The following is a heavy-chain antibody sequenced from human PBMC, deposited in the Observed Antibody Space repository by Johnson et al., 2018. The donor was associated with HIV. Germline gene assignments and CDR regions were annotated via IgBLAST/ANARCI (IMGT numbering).Heavy chain of an antibody. D-gene: IGHD1-20*01. J-gene: IGHJ3*02. CDR2: ISSGAGTI. Sequence: VQLVESGGGLVKPGGSLRLSCAASGFTFSDYYMSWIRQAPGKGLEWVSYISSGAGTIYYADSVRGRFTISRENAKNSLYLQMNSLRAEDTAVYYCARDNWNDADGAFDIWGQGTMVTVSS. CDR1: GFTFSDYY. V-gene: IGHV3-11*04. CDR3: ARDNWNDADGAFDI.